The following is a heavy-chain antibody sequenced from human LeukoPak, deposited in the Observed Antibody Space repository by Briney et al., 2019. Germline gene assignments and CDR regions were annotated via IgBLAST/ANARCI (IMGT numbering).Heavy chain of an antibody. CDR2: IYYSGST. CDR1: GGSISSSSYY. CDR3: AKGAGPPWFDP. V-gene: IGHV4-39*01. J-gene: IGHJ5*02. Sequence: SETLSLTCTVSGGSISSSSYYWGWIRQPPGKGLEWIGSIYYSGSTYYNPSLKSRVTISVDTSKNQFSLKLTSVTAADTAVYYCAKGAGPPWFDPWGQGTLVTVSS. D-gene: IGHD6-19*01.